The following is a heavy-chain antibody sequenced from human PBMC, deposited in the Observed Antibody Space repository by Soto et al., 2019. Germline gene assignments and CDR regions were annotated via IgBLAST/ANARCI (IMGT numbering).Heavy chain of an antibody. CDR1: GGSISSSSYY. V-gene: IGHV4-39*01. CDR2: IYYSGST. Sequence: SETLSLTCTVSGGSISSSSYYWGWIRQPPGKGLEWIGSIYYSGSTYYNPSLKSRVTISVDTSKNQFSLKLSSVTAADTAVYYCARLDYDILTGYNPYNWFDPWGQGTLVTVSS. D-gene: IGHD3-9*01. J-gene: IGHJ5*02. CDR3: ARLDYDILTGYNPYNWFDP.